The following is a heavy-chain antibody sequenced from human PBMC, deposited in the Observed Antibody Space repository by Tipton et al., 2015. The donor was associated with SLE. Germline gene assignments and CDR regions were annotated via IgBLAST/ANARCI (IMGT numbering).Heavy chain of an antibody. CDR1: GGPFSGYY. V-gene: IGHV4-34*01. CDR3: ARVVDLVGPTYFDY. D-gene: IGHD1-26*01. Sequence: TLSLTCAVYGGPFSGYYWSWIRQPPGKGLEWIGEINHSGSTNYNPSLKSRVTISVDTSKTQFSLMLSSVTAADTAVYYCARVVDLVGPTYFDYWGQGTLVTVSS. J-gene: IGHJ4*02. CDR2: INHSGST.